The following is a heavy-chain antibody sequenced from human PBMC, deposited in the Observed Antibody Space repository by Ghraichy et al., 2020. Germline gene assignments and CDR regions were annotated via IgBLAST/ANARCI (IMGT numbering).Heavy chain of an antibody. D-gene: IGHD2-15*01. CDR2: MNPDSGAA. V-gene: IGHV1-2*06. CDR1: GDTFIGYS. CDR3: TRGVLILRTVTPDWFYP. J-gene: IGHJ5*02. Sequence: ASVKVSCKASGDTFIGYSMNWVRQAPGQGLEWMGRMNPDSGAANFAQKFRGRVTMTRDTSTNTAYMDLSSLGPEDTAVYYCTRGVLILRTVTPDWFYPWGQGTLVTVSS.